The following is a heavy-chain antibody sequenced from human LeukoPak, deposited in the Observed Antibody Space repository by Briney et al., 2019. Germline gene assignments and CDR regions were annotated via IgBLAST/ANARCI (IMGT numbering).Heavy chain of an antibody. Sequence: PGESLKISCKGSGYTFTSYDINWVRQATGQGLEWMGWINPNTGATNYAQKFQGRVTMTTDTSISTAYMELSRLRSDDTAVYYCVTLLSNAAFDYWGQGTLVTVSS. J-gene: IGHJ4*02. CDR3: VTLLSNAAFDY. CDR1: GYTFTSYD. D-gene: IGHD6-25*01. CDR2: INPNTGAT. V-gene: IGHV1-2*02.